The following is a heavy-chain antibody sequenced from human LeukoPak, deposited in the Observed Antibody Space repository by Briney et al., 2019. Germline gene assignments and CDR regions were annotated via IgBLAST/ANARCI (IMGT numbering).Heavy chain of an antibody. CDR1: GGSINVYF. CDR2: ISTSGNT. Sequence: SETLSLTCTVSGGSINVYFWSWIRQPAGKGLQWIGRISTSGNTDYNPSLKSRVTMSVDTSKNQFSLKLTSVTAADTAVYYCASDSFYDSGGYFYYWGQGTPVTVSS. CDR3: ASDSFYDSGGYFYY. V-gene: IGHV4-4*07. J-gene: IGHJ4*02. D-gene: IGHD3-22*01.